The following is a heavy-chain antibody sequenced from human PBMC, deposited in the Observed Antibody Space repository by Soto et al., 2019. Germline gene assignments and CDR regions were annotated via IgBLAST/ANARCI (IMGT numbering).Heavy chain of an antibody. CDR2: INHSGST. J-gene: IGHJ6*02. V-gene: IGHV4-34*01. D-gene: IGHD4-4*01. CDR3: ARGTPRLQHPADQADYYYGMDV. Sequence: PSETLSLTCAVYGGSFSGYYWSWIRQPPGKGLEWIGEINHSGSTNYNPSLKSRVTISVDTSKNQFSLKLSSVTAADTAVYYCARGTPRLQHPADQADYYYGMDVWGQGTTVTVSS. CDR1: GGSFSGYY.